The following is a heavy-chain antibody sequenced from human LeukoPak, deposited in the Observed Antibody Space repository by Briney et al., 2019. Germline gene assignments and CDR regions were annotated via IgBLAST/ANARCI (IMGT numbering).Heavy chain of an antibody. CDR2: IKRDGSET. V-gene: IGHV3-7*01. J-gene: IGHJ4*02. D-gene: IGHD5-12*01. Sequence: PGGSLRLSRAASGFTFSSYYMSWVRQAPGKGLEWVANIKRDGSETYYVDSVKGRFTISRDNAKNSLYLQMSTLRAEDTAVYYCARDLNARSSYELGYWGQGTLVTVSS. CDR1: GFTFSSYY. CDR3: ARDLNARSSYELGY.